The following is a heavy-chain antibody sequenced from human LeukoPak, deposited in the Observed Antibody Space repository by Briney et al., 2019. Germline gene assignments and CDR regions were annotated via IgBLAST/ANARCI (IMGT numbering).Heavy chain of an antibody. J-gene: IGHJ6*03. Sequence: SVKVSCKASGGTFSSYAISWVRQAPGQGLEWMGGIIPIFGTANYAQKFQGRVTITTDESTSTAYMEPSSLRSEDTAVYYCARVRYYDSSGYQRREVVYYYYYMDVWGKGTTVTVSS. CDR2: IIPIFGTA. CDR1: GGTFSSYA. CDR3: ARVRYYDSSGYQRREVVYYYYYMDV. V-gene: IGHV1-69*05. D-gene: IGHD3-22*01.